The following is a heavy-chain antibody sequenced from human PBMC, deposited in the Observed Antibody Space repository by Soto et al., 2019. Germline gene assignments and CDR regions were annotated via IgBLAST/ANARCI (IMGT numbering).Heavy chain of an antibody. Sequence: QVQLVESGGGVVQPGRSLRXSCAASGFTFSSYGMHWVRQAPGKGLEWVAVIWYDGSNKYYADSVKGRFTISRDNSKNTLYLQMNSMRAEDTAVYYCASEYCSGGSCYYYGMDVWGQGTTVTVSS. J-gene: IGHJ6*02. D-gene: IGHD2-15*01. CDR1: GFTFSSYG. CDR2: IWYDGSNK. V-gene: IGHV3-33*01. CDR3: ASEYCSGGSCYYYGMDV.